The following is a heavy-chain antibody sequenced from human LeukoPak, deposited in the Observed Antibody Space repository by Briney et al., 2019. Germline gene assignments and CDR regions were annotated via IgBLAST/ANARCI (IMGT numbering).Heavy chain of an antibody. CDR2: INPNSGGT. J-gene: IGHJ6*02. Sequence: ASVKVSCKASGYTFTGYYMHWVRQAPGQGLEWMGWINPNSGGTNYAQKFQGRVTMTRDTSISTAYMELSRLRSDGTAVYYCARVSFISSSTSWNYYGMDVWGQGTTVTVSS. CDR1: GYTFTGYY. V-gene: IGHV1-2*02. CDR3: ARVSFISSSTSWNYYGMDV. D-gene: IGHD2-2*01.